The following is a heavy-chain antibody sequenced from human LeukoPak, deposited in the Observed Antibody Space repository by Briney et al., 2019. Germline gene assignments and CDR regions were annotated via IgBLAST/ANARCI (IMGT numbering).Heavy chain of an antibody. Sequence: SVKVSCKASGGTFSSYAISWVRQAPGQGLEWMGRIIPILGIANYAQKFQGRDTITADKSTSTAYMELSSLRSEDTAVYYCARGVYYDSSGYQQLFDYWGQGTLLTVSS. J-gene: IGHJ4*02. CDR3: ARGVYYDSSGYQQLFDY. CDR2: IIPILGIA. CDR1: GGTFSSYA. V-gene: IGHV1-69*04. D-gene: IGHD3-22*01.